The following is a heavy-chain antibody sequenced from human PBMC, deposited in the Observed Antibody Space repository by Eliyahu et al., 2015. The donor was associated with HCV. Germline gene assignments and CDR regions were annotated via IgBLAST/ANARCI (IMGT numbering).Heavy chain of an antibody. J-gene: IGHJ4*02. V-gene: IGHV1-2*02. CDR1: GXTFTGXX. CDR3: ALVGASGLERYYFDY. CDR2: INPNSGGT. Sequence: QXQLVQSGAEVKKPGASXKVSCKASGXTFTGXXMHXVXQAPGQGXEWMGWINPNSGGTNYAQKFQGRVTMTRDTSISTAYMELSRLRSDDTAVYYCALVGASGLERYYFDYWGQGTLVTVSS. D-gene: IGHD1-26*01.